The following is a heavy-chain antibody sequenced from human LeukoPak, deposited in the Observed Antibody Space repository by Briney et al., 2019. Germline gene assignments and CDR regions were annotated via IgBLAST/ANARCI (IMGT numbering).Heavy chain of an antibody. CDR3: ASERDGRFFDY. D-gene: IGHD5-24*01. Sequence: PGGSLRLSCAVSGLTFRSFWMSWVRQAPGKGLEWVANINQEGSEKYFVDSVRGRFTITRDNAQNLLHLQMNTLTAEDTAVYYCASERDGRFFDYWGQGTLVTVSS. CDR1: GLTFRSFW. V-gene: IGHV3-7*01. J-gene: IGHJ4*02. CDR2: INQEGSEK.